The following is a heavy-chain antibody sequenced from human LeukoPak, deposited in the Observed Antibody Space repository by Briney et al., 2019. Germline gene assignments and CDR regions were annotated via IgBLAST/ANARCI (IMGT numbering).Heavy chain of an antibody. V-gene: IGHV1-69*05. Sequence: SVKVSCKASGGTFSSYAISWVRQAPGQGLEWMGRIIPIFGTANYAQKFQGRVTITTDESTSTAYMELSSLRSEDTAVYYCARGYCSGGSCYSVENWFDPWGQGTLVTVSS. CDR3: ARGYCSGGSCYSVENWFDP. CDR2: IIPIFGTA. D-gene: IGHD2-15*01. CDR1: GGTFSSYA. J-gene: IGHJ5*02.